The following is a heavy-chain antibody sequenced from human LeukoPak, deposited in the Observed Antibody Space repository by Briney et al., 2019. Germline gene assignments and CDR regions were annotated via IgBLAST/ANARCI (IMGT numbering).Heavy chain of an antibody. CDR1: GVSISSYY. V-gene: IGHV4-59*08. CDR3: ARLAAISGSDYPDD. Sequence: SETLSLTCTVSGVSISSYYWSWIRQPPGKGLEWIGYIFYSGNTIYNPSLKSRVTVSVDTSKNHFSLRLRSVTAADTAVYYCARLAAISGSDYPDDWGQGTLVTVSS. D-gene: IGHD1-26*01. CDR2: IFYSGNT. J-gene: IGHJ4*02.